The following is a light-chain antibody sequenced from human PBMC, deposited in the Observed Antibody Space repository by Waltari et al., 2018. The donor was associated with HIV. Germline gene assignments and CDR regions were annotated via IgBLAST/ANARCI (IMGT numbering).Light chain of an antibody. CDR2: DVS. CDR1: SSDAGGYNY. J-gene: IGLJ1*01. Sequence: QSALTQPASVSGSPGQSITLSCTGTSSDAGGYNYVSWYQQHPGKAPKLMIYDVSNRPSGVSNRCSGSKSVNTASLTISGLQAEDEADYYCSSYTSSSPYAFGTGTKVTVL. V-gene: IGLV2-14*03. CDR3: SSYTSSSPYA.